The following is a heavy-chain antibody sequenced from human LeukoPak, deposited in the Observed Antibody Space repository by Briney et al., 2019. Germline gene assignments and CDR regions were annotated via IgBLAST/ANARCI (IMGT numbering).Heavy chain of an antibody. CDR2: ITSTGTTI. CDR1: GSTFSSYE. Sequence: GGSLRLSCAASGSTFSSYEMNWVRQAPGKGLEWVSYITSTGTTIYYADSVKGRFTISRDNAKNSLYLQMNSLRAEDTAVYYCARDPGCSGTSCYWSFDYWGRGTLVTVSS. J-gene: IGHJ4*02. D-gene: IGHD2-2*01. V-gene: IGHV3-48*03. CDR3: ARDPGCSGTSCYWSFDY.